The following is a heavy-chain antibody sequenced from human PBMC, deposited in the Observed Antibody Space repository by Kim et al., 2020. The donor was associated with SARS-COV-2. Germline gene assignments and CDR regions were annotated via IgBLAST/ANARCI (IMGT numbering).Heavy chain of an antibody. J-gene: IGHJ4*02. CDR3: ARGDRIAAAYYFDY. D-gene: IGHD6-13*01. Sequence: NPSLKSRVTISVVTSKNQFSLKLSSVTAADTAVYYCARGDRIAAAYYFDYWGQGTLVTVSS. V-gene: IGHV4-34*01.